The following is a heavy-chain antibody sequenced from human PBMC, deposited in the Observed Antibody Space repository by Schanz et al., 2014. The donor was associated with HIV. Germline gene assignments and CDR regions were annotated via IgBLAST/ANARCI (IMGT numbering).Heavy chain of an antibody. D-gene: IGHD1-26*01. J-gene: IGHJ5*02. V-gene: IGHV4-59*01. Sequence: QVQLQESGPGLVKPSETLSLTCTVSGGSISSYFWSWIRHPPGKRLGGIGNIYYSGSTNYNPSLKSRVTISVDTSKNQVSLKLNSVTAADTAVYYCARHKGSGIYFMGFDPWGQGTLVTVSS. CDR3: ARHKGSGIYFMGFDP. CDR2: IYYSGST. CDR1: GGSISSYF.